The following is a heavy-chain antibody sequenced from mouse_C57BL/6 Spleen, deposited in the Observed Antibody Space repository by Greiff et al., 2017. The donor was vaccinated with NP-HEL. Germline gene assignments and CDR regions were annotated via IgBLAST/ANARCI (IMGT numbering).Heavy chain of an antibody. CDR1: GYTFTSYT. D-gene: IGHD1-1*01. V-gene: IGHV1-4*01. J-gene: IGHJ3*01. Sequence: VQLQQSGAELARPGASVKMSCKASGYTFTSYTMHWVKQRPGQGLDWIGYINPSSGYTKYNQKFKDKATLTADKSSSTAYMQLSSLTSEDSAVYYCARSSLFTTVVATDWFAYWGQGTLVTVAA. CDR3: ARSSLFTTVVATDWFAY. CDR2: INPSSGYT.